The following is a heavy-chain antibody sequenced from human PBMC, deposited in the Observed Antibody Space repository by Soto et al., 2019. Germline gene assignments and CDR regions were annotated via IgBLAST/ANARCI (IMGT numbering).Heavy chain of an antibody. Sequence: QVQLLQSGAEVKKPGASVKVSCKASGYTFTNYGITWVRQAPGQGLEWMGWISAYNGDTHYTQRLQGRVTMTTDTSTSTAYMELRGLGSDATAVYYCATVRQLVGYFYYYLDVWGKGTTVTVSS. CDR3: ATVRQLVGYFYYYLDV. CDR1: GYTFTNYG. J-gene: IGHJ6*03. D-gene: IGHD6-6*01. V-gene: IGHV1-18*01. CDR2: ISAYNGDT.